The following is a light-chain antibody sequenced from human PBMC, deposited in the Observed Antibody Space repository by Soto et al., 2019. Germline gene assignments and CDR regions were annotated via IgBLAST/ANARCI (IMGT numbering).Light chain of an antibody. V-gene: IGLV2-8*01. CDR1: NTDFGGHKY. CDR2: EVS. J-gene: IGLJ2*01. Sequence: QSALTQPPSASGSPGQSVTISCTGTNTDFGGHKYVSWYQHHPGKTPKLLIYEVSERPSGVPDRFSGSKSGNAASLTVSGLQDDDEAMYYCSSYTGTNNFVLFGGGTKLTVL. CDR3: SSYTGTNNFVL.